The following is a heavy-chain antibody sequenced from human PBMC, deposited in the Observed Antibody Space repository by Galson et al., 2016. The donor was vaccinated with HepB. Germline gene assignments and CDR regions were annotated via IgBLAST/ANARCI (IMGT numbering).Heavy chain of an antibody. V-gene: IGHV4-31*03. CDR3: ASSGREFNYHYFDL. CDR2: VYSSGSA. J-gene: IGHJ2*01. CDR1: GGSISSCSYY. D-gene: IGHD3-10*01. Sequence: TLSLTCTVSGGSISSCSYYWSWIRQHPGKGLEWIGHVYSSGSAYHNPSLKSRVYISIDKSKNQFSLRLTSVTAADTAIYYCASSGREFNYHYFDLWGRGTLVTVSS.